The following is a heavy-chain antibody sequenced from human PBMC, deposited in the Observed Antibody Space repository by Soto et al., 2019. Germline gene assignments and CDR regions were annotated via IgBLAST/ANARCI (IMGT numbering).Heavy chain of an antibody. V-gene: IGHV3-53*01. CDR1: GFTVSSNY. D-gene: IGHD2-15*01. CDR2: IYSGGST. CDR3: ARNRVEIVDPEYFQH. J-gene: IGHJ1*01. Sequence: EVQLVESGGGLIQPGGSLRLSCAASGFTVSSNYMSWVRQAPGKGLEWVSVIYSGGSTYYADSVKGRFTISRDNSKNTLYLQMNILRAEDTAVYYCARNRVEIVDPEYFQHWGQGTLVTVSS.